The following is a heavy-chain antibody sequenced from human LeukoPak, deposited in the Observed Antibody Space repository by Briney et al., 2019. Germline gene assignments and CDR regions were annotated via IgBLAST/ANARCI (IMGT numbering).Heavy chain of an antibody. CDR3: ARSTVTGPYHYYYGMDV. J-gene: IGHJ6*02. V-gene: IGHV1-8*01. D-gene: IGHD4-17*01. Sequence: ASVKVSCKASGYTFTSYDINWVRQATGQGLEWMGWMNPNSGNTGYAQKFQGRVTMTRDTSISTAYMELSSLRSEDTAVYYCARSTVTGPYHYYYGMDVWGQGTTVTVSS. CDR2: MNPNSGNT. CDR1: GYTFTSYD.